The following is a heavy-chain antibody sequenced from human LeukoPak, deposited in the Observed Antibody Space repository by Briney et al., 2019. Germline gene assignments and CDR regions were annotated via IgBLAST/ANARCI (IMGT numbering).Heavy chain of an antibody. Sequence: SETLSLTCTVSGGSISSYCWSWVRQPPGKGLEWSGFVYYTGSTNYSPSLKSRVTISVDTSKNQFSLKLRSVTAADTAVYYCARISSSNWYNERGAFDVWGQGTMVTVSS. CDR2: VYYTGST. V-gene: IGHV4-59*01. D-gene: IGHD6-13*01. J-gene: IGHJ3*01. CDR3: ARISSSNWYNERGAFDV. CDR1: GGSISSYC.